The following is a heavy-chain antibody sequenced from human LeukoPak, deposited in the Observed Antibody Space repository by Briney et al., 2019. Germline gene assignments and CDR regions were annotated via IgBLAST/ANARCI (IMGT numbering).Heavy chain of an antibody. D-gene: IGHD6-19*01. CDR2: IYSGGTT. CDR3: TKLKGWYGDGYFDY. J-gene: IGHJ4*02. V-gene: IGHV3-53*01. CDR1: GFSVSSKY. Sequence: PGGSLRLSCAAFGFSVSSKYMSWVRQPAGKGLEWVSVIYSGGTTFYADSVKGRFTISRDNSKNTLYLQMNSLRPDDTAVYYCTKLKGWYGDGYFDYWGPGTPVTVSS.